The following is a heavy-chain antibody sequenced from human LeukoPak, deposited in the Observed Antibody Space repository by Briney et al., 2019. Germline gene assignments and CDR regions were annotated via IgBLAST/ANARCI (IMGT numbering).Heavy chain of an antibody. Sequence: SETLSLTCTVSGGSISSYYWSWIRQPPGKGLEWIGYIYYSGSTNYNPSLKSRDTISVDTSKNQFSLKLSSVTAADTAVYYCARSETYYYYYMDVWGKGTTVTVSS. V-gene: IGHV4-59*01. CDR1: GGSISSYY. CDR3: ARSETYYYYYMDV. J-gene: IGHJ6*03. D-gene: IGHD1-14*01. CDR2: IYYSGST.